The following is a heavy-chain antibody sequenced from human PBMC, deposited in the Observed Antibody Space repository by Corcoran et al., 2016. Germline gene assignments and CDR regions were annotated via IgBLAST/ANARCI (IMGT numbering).Heavy chain of an antibody. CDR3: ARRRGGVAGTEWFDP. V-gene: IGHV4-39*01. CDR1: GGSISSSSYY. J-gene: IGHJ5*02. CDR2: IYYSGST. Sequence: QLQLQESGPGLVKPSETLSLTCTVSGGSISSSSYYWGWIRQPPGKGLEWIGSIYYSGSTYYNPSLKSRVTISVDTSKNQFSLKLSSVTAADTAVYYWARRRGGVAGTEWFDPWGQGTLVTVSS. D-gene: IGHD6-19*01.